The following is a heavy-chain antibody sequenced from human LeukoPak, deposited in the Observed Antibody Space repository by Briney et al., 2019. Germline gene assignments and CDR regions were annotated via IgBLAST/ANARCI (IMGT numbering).Heavy chain of an antibody. V-gene: IGHV4-59*01. J-gene: IGHJ6*02. CDR3: ARRPWGGLDV. D-gene: IGHD1-26*01. CDR2: IYNSGST. Sequence: SETLSLTCTVSGDSISNYYWNWIRQPPGKGLEWIGYIYNSGSTNYNPSLKSRVTISVDTSKNQFSLNLSAVTAADTAVYFCARRPWGGLDVWGQGTTVTVSS. CDR1: GDSISNYY.